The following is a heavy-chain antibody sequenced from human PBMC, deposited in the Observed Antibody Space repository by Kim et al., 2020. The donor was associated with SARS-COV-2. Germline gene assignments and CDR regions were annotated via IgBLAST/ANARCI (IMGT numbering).Heavy chain of an antibody. D-gene: IGHD2-8*02. Sequence: ASVKVSCKTSGYTFTNHKVHWVRQAPGQGLEWMGIITPRDGATNYAQKFQGRVTMTRDTSTSTVYMELSGLISEDTAVYFCARAHADHWSVDLWGRGTLVTVSS. CDR3: ARAHADHWSVDL. V-gene: IGHV1-46*01. CDR1: GYTFTNHK. J-gene: IGHJ2*01. CDR2: ITPRDGAT.